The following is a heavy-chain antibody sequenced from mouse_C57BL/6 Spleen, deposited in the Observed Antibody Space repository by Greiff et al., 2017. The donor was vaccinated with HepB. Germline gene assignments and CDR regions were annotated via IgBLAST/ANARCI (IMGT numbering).Heavy chain of an antibody. CDR1: GFTFSSYT. D-gene: IGHD2-5*01. CDR2: ISGGGGNT. Sequence: EVKLMESGGGLVKPGGSLKLSCAASGFTFSSYTMSWVRQTPEKRLEWVATISGGGGNTYYPDSVKGRFTISRDNAKNTLYLQMSSLRSEDTALYYCARLSKWYFDVWGTGTTVTVSS. CDR3: ARLSKWYFDV. V-gene: IGHV5-9*01. J-gene: IGHJ1*03.